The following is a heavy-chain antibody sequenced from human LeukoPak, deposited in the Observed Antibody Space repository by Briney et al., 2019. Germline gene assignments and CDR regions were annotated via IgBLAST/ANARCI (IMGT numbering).Heavy chain of an antibody. CDR2: IYTSGST. CDR1: GGSISSYY. Sequence: SETLSLTCTVSGGSISSYYWSWIRQPAGKGLEWIGRIYTSGSTNYNPSLKSRVTTSVDTSKNQFSLKLSSVTAADTAVYYCARESYYGGSGPFDYWGQGTLVAVSS. J-gene: IGHJ4*02. CDR3: ARESYYGGSGPFDY. V-gene: IGHV4-4*07. D-gene: IGHD3-10*01.